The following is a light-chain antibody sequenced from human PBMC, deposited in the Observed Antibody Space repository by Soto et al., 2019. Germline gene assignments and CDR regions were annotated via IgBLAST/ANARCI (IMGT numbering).Light chain of an antibody. CDR3: QQYGTSPET. CDR1: QTVSSNF. Sequence: EMVLTQSPDTLSLSPGERATLSCRASQTVSSNFLAWYQQRPGQAPRLLIYVASSRAADIPDRFSGSGSGTDSTLTISRLEPKDLAVYYCQQYGTSPETFGQGTKVDIK. CDR2: VAS. J-gene: IGKJ1*01. V-gene: IGKV3-20*01.